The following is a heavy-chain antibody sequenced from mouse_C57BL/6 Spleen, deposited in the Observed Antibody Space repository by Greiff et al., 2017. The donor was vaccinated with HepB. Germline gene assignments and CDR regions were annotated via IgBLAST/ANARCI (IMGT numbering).Heavy chain of an antibody. CDR3: ARHIYSFDY. CDR2: LNPKNGGI. Sequence: EVQLQQSGPELVKPGASVKISCKASGYTFTDYYMNWVKQSHGTSLEWIGDLNPKNGGISYNQKFTGKATLTVDQSSSTAYMELRSLTSEDTAVYYCARHIYSFDYWGQGTTLTVSS. CDR1: GYTFTDYY. J-gene: IGHJ2*01. V-gene: IGHV1-26*01.